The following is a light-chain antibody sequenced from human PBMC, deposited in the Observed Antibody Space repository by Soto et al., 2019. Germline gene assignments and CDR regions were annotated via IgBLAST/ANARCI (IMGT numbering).Light chain of an antibody. CDR2: GDN. V-gene: IGLV1-40*01. J-gene: IGLJ1*01. CDR1: TSNIGAPYD. Sequence: QSALTQPPSVSGAPGQRVSISCTGSTSNIGAPYDVHWCQHLPGTAPKLLIYGDNNRPSGVPDRFSGSKSGTSASLAITRLQAEDEADYYCQSYDISLHNYVFGTGTKV. CDR3: QSYDISLHNYV.